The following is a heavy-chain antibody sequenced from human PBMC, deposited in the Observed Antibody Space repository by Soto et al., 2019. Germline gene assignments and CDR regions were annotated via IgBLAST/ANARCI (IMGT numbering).Heavy chain of an antibody. CDR2: IYYSGST. CDR1: GGSISSSSYY. V-gene: IGHV4-39*01. CDR3: ARHGIYDILTGYQTSLFDY. D-gene: IGHD3-9*01. Sequence: SETLSLTCTVSGGSISSSSYYWGWIRQPPGKGLEWIGSIYYSGSTYYNPSLKSRVTISVDTSKNQFSLKLSSVTAADTAVYYCARHGIYDILTGYQTSLFDYWGQGTLVTVSS. J-gene: IGHJ4*02.